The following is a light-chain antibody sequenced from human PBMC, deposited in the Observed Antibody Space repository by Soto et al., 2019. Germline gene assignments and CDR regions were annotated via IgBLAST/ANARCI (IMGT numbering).Light chain of an antibody. CDR2: DAS. J-gene: IGKJ2*01. CDR1: QSVSSY. Sequence: EIVLTQSPATLSWSPGERDTLSCRASQSVSSYLAWYQQKPGQAPRLLIYDASNRATGIPARFSGSGSGTDFTLTISSLEPEDFAVYYCQQRSNYTFGQGTKLEIK. CDR3: QQRSNYT. V-gene: IGKV3-11*01.